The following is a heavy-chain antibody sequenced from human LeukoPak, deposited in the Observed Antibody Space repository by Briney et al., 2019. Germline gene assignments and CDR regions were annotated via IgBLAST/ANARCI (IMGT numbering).Heavy chain of an antibody. CDR2: IYTSGST. CDR3: ARDSPSSYDFWSGYSPYYYYYMDV. CDR1: GGSISSYY. J-gene: IGHJ6*03. Sequence: SETLSLTCTVSGGSISSYYWSWIRQPAGKGLEWIGRIYTSGSTNYNPSLKSRVTISVDTSKNQFSLKLSSVTAADTAVYYCARDSPSSYDFWSGYSPYYYYYMDVWGQGTLVTVSS. D-gene: IGHD3-3*01. V-gene: IGHV4-4*07.